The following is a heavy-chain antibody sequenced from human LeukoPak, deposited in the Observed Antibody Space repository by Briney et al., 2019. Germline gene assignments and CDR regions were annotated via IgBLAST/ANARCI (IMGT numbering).Heavy chain of an antibody. V-gene: IGHV3-15*01. CDR3: SWGSGLLSVY. Sequence: GGSLRLSCAASGFTFSNAWMCWVRQAPGKGLEWVGRIKSKTDGGTTDYAAPVKGRFTVSRDDSKNTLYLQMNSLKTEDTAEYYWSWGSGLLSVYWGQGTLVTVSS. J-gene: IGHJ4*02. D-gene: IGHD5-12*01. CDR2: IKSKTDGGTT. CDR1: GFTFSNAW.